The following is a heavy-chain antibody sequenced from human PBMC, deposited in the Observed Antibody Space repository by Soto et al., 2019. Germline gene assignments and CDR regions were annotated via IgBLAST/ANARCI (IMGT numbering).Heavy chain of an antibody. J-gene: IGHJ5*02. V-gene: IGHV1-69*06. CDR3: ALSHDSRGPNWFDP. Sequence: GAAVKVSCKASGGTFSSYAISWVRQAPGQGLEWKGGIIPIFGTANYAQTVQGRVTITADKSTSTAYMDLSSLRSEDTAVYYCALSHDSRGPNWFDPWGQGTLVTVSS. CDR2: IIPIFGTA. CDR1: GGTFSSYA. D-gene: IGHD3-22*01.